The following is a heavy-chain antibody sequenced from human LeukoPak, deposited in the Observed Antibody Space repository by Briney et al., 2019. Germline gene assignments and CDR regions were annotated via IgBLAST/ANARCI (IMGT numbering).Heavy chain of an antibody. CDR1: AYTFTSYY. CDR2: INPNSGGT. J-gene: IGHJ4*02. V-gene: IGHV1-2*02. D-gene: IGHD2-2*01. CDR3: ATSIVVVPAARCYFDY. Sequence: ASVEDSCTASAYTFTSYYMHWVRQAPGQGLEGMGWINPNSGGTNYAQKFQGRVTMTRDTSISTAYMEQSRLRSDDTAVYYCATSIVVVPAARCYFDYWGQGTLVTVSS.